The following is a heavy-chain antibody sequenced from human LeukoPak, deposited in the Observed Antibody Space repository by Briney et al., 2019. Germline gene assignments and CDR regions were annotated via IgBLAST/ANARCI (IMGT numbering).Heavy chain of an antibody. Sequence: SETLSLTCAVSGGSISSGGYSWSWIRQPPGKGLEWIGYIYHNGSTYYNPSLKSRVTISVDRSKNQFSLKLSSVTAADTAVYYCARASTFTDNWFDPWGQGTLVTVSS. V-gene: IGHV4-30-2*01. J-gene: IGHJ5*02. CDR2: IYHNGST. CDR1: GGSISSGGYS. CDR3: ARASTFTDNWFDP. D-gene: IGHD2-2*01.